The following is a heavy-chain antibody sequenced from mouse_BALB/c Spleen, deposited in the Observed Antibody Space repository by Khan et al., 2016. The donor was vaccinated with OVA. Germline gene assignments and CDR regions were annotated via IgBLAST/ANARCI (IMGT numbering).Heavy chain of an antibody. CDR1: GFTFTDYY. Sequence: VQLKESGGGLVQPGGSLRLSCATSGFTFTDYYMTWVRQPPGEALEWLGFIAKKADVYRTEYSASVKGRFTISRDTSQNILYLQMTTLRAKDSATYYCARDQVGSYLDYWGQGTTLTVSS. CDR3: ARDQVGSYLDY. J-gene: IGHJ2*01. CDR2: IAKKADVYRT. V-gene: IGHV7-3*02. D-gene: IGHD1-3*01.